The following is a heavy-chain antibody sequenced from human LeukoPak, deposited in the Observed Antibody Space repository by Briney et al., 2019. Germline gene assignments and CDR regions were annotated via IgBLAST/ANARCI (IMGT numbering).Heavy chain of an antibody. D-gene: IGHD6-6*01. CDR1: GYXFNDYF. V-gene: IGHV1-2*02. Sequence: ASVKVSCKGSGYXFNDYFMHWVRQAPGQGLEWMGWINPNSGVTNYPQKFQGRVTMTRDTSSSTAYMELSSLTSDDTAVYYCAALDSSSSGDFWGQGSQVTVSS. J-gene: IGHJ4*02. CDR3: AALDSSSSGDF. CDR2: INPNSGVT.